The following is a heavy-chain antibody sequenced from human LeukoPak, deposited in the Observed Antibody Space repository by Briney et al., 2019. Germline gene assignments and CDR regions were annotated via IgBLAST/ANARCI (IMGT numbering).Heavy chain of an antibody. CDR1: VGSISSHY. CDR3: ARHGGGYYDSSGYYFEYVQH. V-gene: IGHV4-59*08. CDR2: IYSSGST. J-gene: IGHJ1*01. D-gene: IGHD3-22*01. Sequence: SETLSLTCTVSVGSISSHYWSWIRQPPGKGLEWIGHIYSSGSTNYNPSLKSGVTISVDTPKNQFSLKLSSVTAADTAVYYCARHGGGYYDSSGYYFEYVQHWGQGTLVTGSS.